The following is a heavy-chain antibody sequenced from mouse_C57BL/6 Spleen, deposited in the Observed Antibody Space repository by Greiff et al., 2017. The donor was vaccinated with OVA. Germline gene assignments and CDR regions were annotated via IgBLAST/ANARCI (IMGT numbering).Heavy chain of an antibody. CDR1: GFTFSSYA. Sequence: EVHLVESGEGLVKPGGSLKLSCAASGFTFSSYAMSWVRQTPEKRLEWVAYISSGGDYIYYADTVKGRFTISRDNARNTLYLQMSSLKSEDTAMYYCTRADTTVVVSYYFDYWGQGTTLTVSS. V-gene: IGHV5-9-1*02. J-gene: IGHJ2*01. D-gene: IGHD1-1*01. CDR2: ISSGGDYI. CDR3: TRADTTVVVSYYFDY.